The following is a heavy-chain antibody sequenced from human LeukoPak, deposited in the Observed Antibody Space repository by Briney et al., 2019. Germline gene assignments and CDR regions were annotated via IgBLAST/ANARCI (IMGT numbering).Heavy chain of an antibody. CDR3: ATSRVLDGHFDY. V-gene: IGHV3-66*02. CDR2: IYSGGNT. J-gene: IGHJ4*02. CDR1: GFTVSSNY. D-gene: IGHD2-8*02. Sequence: PGGSLRLSCAASGFTVSSNYMTWVRQAPGKGLEWVSVIYSGGNTYYADAVKGRFTISRDNSKNTLYLQMNSLKLEDTAVYYCATSRVLDGHFDYWAQGTLVTVSS.